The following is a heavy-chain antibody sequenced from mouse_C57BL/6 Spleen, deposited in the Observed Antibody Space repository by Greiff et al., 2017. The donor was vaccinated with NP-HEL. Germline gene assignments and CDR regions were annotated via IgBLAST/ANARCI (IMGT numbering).Heavy chain of an antibody. D-gene: IGHD1-1*01. V-gene: IGHV5-6*01. J-gene: IGHJ2*01. CDR2: ISSGGSYT. Sequence: VQLKESGGDLVKPGGSLKLSCAASGFTFSSYGMSWVRQTPDKRLEWVATISSGGSYTYYPDSVKGRFTISRDNAKNTLYLQMSSLKSEDTAMYYCAREYYGSNYYWGQGTTLTVSS. CDR3: AREYYGSNYY. CDR1: GFTFSSYG.